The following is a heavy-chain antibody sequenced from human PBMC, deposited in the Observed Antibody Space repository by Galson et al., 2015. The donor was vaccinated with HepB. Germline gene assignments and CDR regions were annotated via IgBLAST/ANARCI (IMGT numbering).Heavy chain of an antibody. D-gene: IGHD3-22*01. Sequence: LSLTCTVSGGSISSGGYYWSWIRQHPGKGLEWIGYIYYSGSTYYNPSLKSRVTISVDTSKNQFSLKLSSVTAADTAVYYCARWESSGYLDAFDIWGQGTIVTVSS. CDR2: IYYSGST. CDR1: GGSISSGGYY. CDR3: ARWESSGYLDAFDI. V-gene: IGHV4-31*03. J-gene: IGHJ3*02.